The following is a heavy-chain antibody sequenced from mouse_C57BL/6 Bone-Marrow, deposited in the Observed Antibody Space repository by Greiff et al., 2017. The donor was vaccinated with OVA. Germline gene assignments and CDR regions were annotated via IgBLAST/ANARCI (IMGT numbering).Heavy chain of an antibody. V-gene: IGHV5-6*01. CDR1: GFTFSSYG. J-gene: IGHJ3*01. Sequence: EVQGVESGGDLVKPGGSLKLSCAASGFTFSSYGMSWVRQTPDKRLEWVATISSGGSYTYYPDSVKGRFTISRDNAKNTLYLQMSSLKSEDTAMYYCARHVYYGSSYAWFAYWGQGTLVTVSA. CDR3: ARHVYYGSSYAWFAY. CDR2: ISSGGSYT. D-gene: IGHD1-1*01.